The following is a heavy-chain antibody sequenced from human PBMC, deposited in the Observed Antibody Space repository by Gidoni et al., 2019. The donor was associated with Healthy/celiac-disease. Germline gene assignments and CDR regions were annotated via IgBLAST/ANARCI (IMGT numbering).Heavy chain of an antibody. D-gene: IGHD3-3*01. CDR3: AREGEVRFLEWLLPYYFDY. CDR2: INPSGGST. J-gene: IGHJ4*02. Sequence: QVQLAQSGAAVKKPGASVKVCCRPSGYNFTSYSMHGVRQAPGQGLEGMGIINPSGGSTSYAQKFQGRVTMTRDTSTRTVYMELSSLRYEDTAVYYCAREGEVRFLEWLLPYYFDYWGQGTLVTVSS. CDR1: GYNFTSYS. V-gene: IGHV1-46*01.